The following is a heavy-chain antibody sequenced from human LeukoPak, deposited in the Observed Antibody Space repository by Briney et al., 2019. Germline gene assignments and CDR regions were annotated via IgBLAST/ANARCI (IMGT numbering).Heavy chain of an antibody. J-gene: IGHJ4*02. CDR1: GFTFSDYY. D-gene: IGHD3-22*01. CDR2: IGGRGATI. CDR3: ARDIYYYDSSGYFDY. V-gene: IGHV3-11*04. Sequence: GGSLRLSCAASGFTFSDYYMSWIRQAPGKGLEWVSYIGGRGATIYYADSVKGRFTISRDNSKNTLYLQMNSLRAEDTAVYYCARDIYYYDSSGYFDYWGQGTLVTVSS.